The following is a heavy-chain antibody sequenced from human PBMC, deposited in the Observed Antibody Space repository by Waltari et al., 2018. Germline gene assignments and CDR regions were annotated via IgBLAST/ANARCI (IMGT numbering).Heavy chain of an antibody. CDR1: GFTVSSNY. V-gene: IGHV3-53*01. D-gene: IGHD3-16*01. Sequence: EVQLVESGGGLIQPGGSLRLSCAASGFTVSSNYMSWVRQAPGKGLEWVSVIYSGGSTYYADSVKGRFTISRDNSKNTLYLQMNSLRAEDTAVYYCARLGPYYYYYGMDVWGQGTTVTVSS. J-gene: IGHJ6*02. CDR2: IYSGGST. CDR3: ARLGPYYYYYGMDV.